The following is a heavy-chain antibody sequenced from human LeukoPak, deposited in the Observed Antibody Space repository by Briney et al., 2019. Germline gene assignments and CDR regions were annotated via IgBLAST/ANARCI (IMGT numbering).Heavy chain of an antibody. CDR1: GFTFSRYA. CDR2: ISGRGGSA. Sequence: GGSLRLSCAASGFTFSRYAMSWVRQATGKALEWVSAISGRGGSAYYADSVKGRFTISRDSSKNTLYLQMSSLRAEDTAVYYCAKLSDDYYFYGMDVWGQGTTVTVSS. CDR3: AKLSDDYYFYGMDV. V-gene: IGHV3-23*01. D-gene: IGHD2-21*01. J-gene: IGHJ6*02.